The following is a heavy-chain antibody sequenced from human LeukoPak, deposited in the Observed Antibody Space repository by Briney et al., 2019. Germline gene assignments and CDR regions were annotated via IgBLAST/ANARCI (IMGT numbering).Heavy chain of an antibody. Sequence: PGGSLRLSCAASGFTFSSYAMHWVRQAPGKGLEWVAVISYDGSNKYYADSVKGRFTISRDNSENTLYLQMNSLRAEDTAVYYCARDRIYSSSYYYFDYWGQGTLVTVSS. D-gene: IGHD6-13*01. CDR3: ARDRIYSSSYYYFDY. V-gene: IGHV3-30-3*01. CDR2: ISYDGSNK. CDR1: GFTFSSYA. J-gene: IGHJ4*02.